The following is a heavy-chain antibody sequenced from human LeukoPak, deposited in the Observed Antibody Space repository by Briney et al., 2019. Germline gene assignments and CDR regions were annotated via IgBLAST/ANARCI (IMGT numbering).Heavy chain of an antibody. CDR2: ISSSSSTI. CDR3: ARGKAYYLDY. V-gene: IGHV3-48*02. J-gene: IGHJ4*02. CDR1: GXTVSSDY. Sequence: GGSLRLSCAASGXTVSSDYMSWVRQAPGKGLEWVSYISSSSSTIYYADSVKGRFTISRDNAKNSLYLQMNSLRDEDTAVYYCARGKAYYLDYWGQGTLVTVSS.